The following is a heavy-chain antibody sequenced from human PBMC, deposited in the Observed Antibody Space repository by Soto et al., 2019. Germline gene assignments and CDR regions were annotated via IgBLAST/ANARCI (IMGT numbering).Heavy chain of an antibody. D-gene: IGHD6-13*01. CDR3: ARGKLRRAEAGTNWFDP. Sequence: GSLRLSCAASGFTVSSNYMSWVRQAPGKGLEWIGEINHSGSTNYNPSLKSRVTISVDTSKNQFSLKLSSVTGADTAVYYCARGKLRRAEAGTNWFDPWGQGNLVTVSS. CDR1: GFTVSSNY. V-gene: IGHV4-34*01. CDR2: INHSGST. J-gene: IGHJ5*02.